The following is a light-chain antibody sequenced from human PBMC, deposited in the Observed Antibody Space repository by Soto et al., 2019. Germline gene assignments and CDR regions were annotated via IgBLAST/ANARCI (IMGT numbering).Light chain of an antibody. CDR1: SSNIGAGYD. CDR3: QSYDSSLNGHVV. V-gene: IGLV1-40*01. Sequence: QSVLTQPPSVSGAPGQKVTISCTGNSSNIGAGYDVHWYQQVPGAAPKLLIYANNNRPSGVPDRFSGSKSGTTASVAITGLQAEDEADYYCQSYDSSLNGHVVFGGGTKLTVL. CDR2: ANN. J-gene: IGLJ2*01.